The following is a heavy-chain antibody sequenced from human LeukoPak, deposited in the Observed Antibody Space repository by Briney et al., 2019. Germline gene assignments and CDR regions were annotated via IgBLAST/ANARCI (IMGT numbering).Heavy chain of an antibody. V-gene: IGHV1-69*13. CDR2: IIPIFGTA. J-gene: IGHJ6*02. D-gene: IGHD3-9*01. CDR3: ARDNIKVDGDYYYGMDV. CDR1: GGTFSSYA. Sequence: SVKVSCKASGGTFSSYAISWVRQAPGQGLEWMGGIIPIFGTANYAQKFQGRVTITADESTSTAYMELSSLRSEDTAVYYCARDNIKVDGDYYYGMDVWGQGTTVTVSS.